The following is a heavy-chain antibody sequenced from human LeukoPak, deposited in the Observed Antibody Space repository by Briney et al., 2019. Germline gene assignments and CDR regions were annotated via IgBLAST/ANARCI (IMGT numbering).Heavy chain of an antibody. Sequence: ASVTDSCKPSGYSFTHYYTHWVRQAPGQGLEWMGWINPNSGGTNYAQKFQGRVTLTRDTSIRTTYMELSRLRSNDTAVYFCARDLGWELVLDQWGQGTLVTVSS. CDR2: INPNSGGT. CDR1: GYSFTHYY. V-gene: IGHV1-2*02. J-gene: IGHJ4*02. CDR3: ARDLGWELVLDQ. D-gene: IGHD1-26*01.